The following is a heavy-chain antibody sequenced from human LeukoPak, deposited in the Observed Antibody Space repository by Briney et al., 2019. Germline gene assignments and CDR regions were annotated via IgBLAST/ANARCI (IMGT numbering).Heavy chain of an antibody. V-gene: IGHV3-30*02. D-gene: IGHD2-2*01. CDR1: GFTFSSYG. CDR2: IGYDGSNK. CDR3: ALIGYCSSTSCDRDP. Sequence: GGSLRLSCAASGFTFSSYGMHWVRQAPGKGLEWVAFIGYDGSNKYYAGSVKGRFTISRDNSKNTLYLQMNSLRAEDTAVYYCALIGYCSSTSCDRDPWGQGTLVTVSS. J-gene: IGHJ5*02.